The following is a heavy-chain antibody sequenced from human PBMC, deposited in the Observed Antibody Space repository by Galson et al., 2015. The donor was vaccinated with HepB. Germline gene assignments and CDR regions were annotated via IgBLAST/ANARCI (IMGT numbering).Heavy chain of an antibody. CDR3: ARSGEVQGVIGAFDI. D-gene: IGHD3-10*01. J-gene: IGHJ3*02. V-gene: IGHV4-34*01. CDR1: GGSFNGYY. CDR2: INHSGST. Sequence: ETLSLTCAVYGGSFNGYYWTWIRQPPGKGLEWIGEINHSGSTNYNPSLKSRVTISVDRSKNQFSLKMNSVTAADTAVYYCARSGEVQGVIGAFDIWGQGAMVTVSS.